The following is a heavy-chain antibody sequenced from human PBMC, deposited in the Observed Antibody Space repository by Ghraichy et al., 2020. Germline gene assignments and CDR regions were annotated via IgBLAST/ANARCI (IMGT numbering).Heavy chain of an antibody. CDR2: MIPNSGNT. V-gene: IGHV1-8*01. D-gene: IGHD3-10*01. J-gene: IGHJ4*02. CDR3: ARGPVLLWFGESDY. CDR1: GYTFTSYD. Sequence: ASVKVSCKASGYTFTSYDINWVRQATGQGLEWMGWMIPNSGNTGYAQKFQGRVTMTRNTSISTAYMELSSLRSEDTAVYYCARGPVLLWFGESDYWGQGTMVTVSS.